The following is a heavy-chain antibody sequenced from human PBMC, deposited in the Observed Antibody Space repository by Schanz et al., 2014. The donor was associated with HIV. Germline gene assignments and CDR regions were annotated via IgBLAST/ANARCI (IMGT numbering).Heavy chain of an antibody. Sequence: QVQLQQWGAGLLKPSETLSLTCAVYGGSFRGFYWSWIRQSPTKGLEWIGGINHSGSTHYNPSLQNRITISLDTSQNQFSLRLTSVAAADTAIYYCARDIWDEDGSGISGIFDYGMDVWGQGTKVTVSS. CDR1: GGSFRGFY. D-gene: IGHD3-10*01. J-gene: IGHJ6*02. CDR3: ARDIWDEDGSGISGIFDYGMDV. CDR2: INHSGST. V-gene: IGHV4-34*02.